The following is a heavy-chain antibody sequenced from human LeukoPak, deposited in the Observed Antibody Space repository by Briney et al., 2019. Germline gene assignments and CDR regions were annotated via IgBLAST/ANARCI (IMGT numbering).Heavy chain of an antibody. CDR2: ISWNSGSI. CDR3: AKDYRSSSWYYFDY. J-gene: IGHJ4*02. CDR1: GFTFDDYA. D-gene: IGHD6-13*01. V-gene: IGHV3-9*01. Sequence: GGSLRLSCAASGFTFDDYAMHWVRQAPGKGLEWVSGISWNSGSIGYADSVKGRSTISRDNAKNSLYLQMNSLRAEDTALYYCAKDYRSSSWYYFDYWGQGTLVTVSS.